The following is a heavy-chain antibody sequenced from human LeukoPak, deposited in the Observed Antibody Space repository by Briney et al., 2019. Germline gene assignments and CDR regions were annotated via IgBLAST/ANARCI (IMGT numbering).Heavy chain of an antibody. Sequence: PGGSLRLSCAASGFTFDDYAMHWVRQAPGKGLEWVSGITWDSGSVDYADSVKGRFTISRDNAKNSLHLQMNSLRAEDTAVYYCARLQYQLLGPECFQHWGQGTLVTVSS. CDR2: ITWDSGSV. V-gene: IGHV3-9*01. CDR1: GFTFDDYA. CDR3: ARLQYQLLGPECFQH. D-gene: IGHD2-2*01. J-gene: IGHJ1*01.